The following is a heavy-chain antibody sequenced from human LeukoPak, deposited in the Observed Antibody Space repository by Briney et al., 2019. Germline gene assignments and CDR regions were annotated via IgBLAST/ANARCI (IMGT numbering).Heavy chain of an antibody. V-gene: IGHV4-59*08. CDR1: GGSISSYY. D-gene: IGHD6-13*01. J-gene: IGHJ4*02. CDR2: IPYSGNT. CDR3: ARQGGYIAPLAL. Sequence: PSETLSLTCTVSGGSISSYYWSWIRQPPGKGLEWIGYIPYSGNTNYNPSLKSRVTISVDTSKNQFSLKLTSVTAADTAVYYCARQGGYIAPLALWGQGTLVTVSA.